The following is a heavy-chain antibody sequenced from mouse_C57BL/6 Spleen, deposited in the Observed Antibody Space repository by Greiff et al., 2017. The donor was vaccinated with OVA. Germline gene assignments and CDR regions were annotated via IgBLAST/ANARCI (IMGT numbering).Heavy chain of an antibody. CDR3: ARTYYGFDY. J-gene: IGHJ2*01. V-gene: IGHV1-26*01. CDR2: INPNNGGT. D-gene: IGHD2-10*01. CDR1: GYTFTDYY. Sequence: EVKVVESGPELVKPGASVKISCKASGYTFTDYYMNWVKQSHGKSLEWIGDINPNNGGTSYNQKFKGKATLTVDKSSSTAYMELRSLTSEDSAVYYCARTYYGFDYWGQGTTLTVSS.